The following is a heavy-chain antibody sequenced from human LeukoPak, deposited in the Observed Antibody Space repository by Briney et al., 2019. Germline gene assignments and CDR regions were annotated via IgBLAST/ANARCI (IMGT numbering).Heavy chain of an antibody. CDR1: GGSISIYY. CDR3: ARESSGSYYNPLGYMDV. J-gene: IGHJ6*03. D-gene: IGHD3-10*01. Sequence: PSETLSLSCTVSGGSISIYYWNWIRQPAGRGLEWIGRIFTSGITNYNPSLKSRVTMSVDTSKNQFSLNLSSVTAADTAVYYCARESSGSYYNPLGYMDVWGKGTTVTVSS. CDR2: IFTSGIT. V-gene: IGHV4-4*07.